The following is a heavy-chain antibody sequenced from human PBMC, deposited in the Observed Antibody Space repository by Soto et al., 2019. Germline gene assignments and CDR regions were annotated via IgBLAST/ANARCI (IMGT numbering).Heavy chain of an antibody. Sequence: SETLSLTCTVSGASISSSRFYWGWIRQSPGKGLEWIGSIYYSGSTYYNPSLKSRVTISVDTSKNQFSLKLSSVTAADTAVYYCARHNTILLVYTRLNWLDPWGQGTLVTASS. CDR1: GASISSSRFY. J-gene: IGHJ5*02. D-gene: IGHD2-8*01. CDR3: ARHNTILLVYTRLNWLDP. V-gene: IGHV4-39*01. CDR2: IYYSGST.